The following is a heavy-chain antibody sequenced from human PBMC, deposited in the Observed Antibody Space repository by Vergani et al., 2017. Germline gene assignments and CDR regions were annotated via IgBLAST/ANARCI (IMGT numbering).Heavy chain of an antibody. CDR2: INHSGST. Sequence: QVQLQQWGAGLLKPSETLSLTCAVYGGSFSGYYWTWIRQPPGKGLEWIGEINHSGSTNYNPSLKSRETISVDTSKNQFALKLSSVTAADTAVCYGAKDPGGLRDYYDYMDVWGKGTTVTVSS. D-gene: IGHD5-12*01. J-gene: IGHJ6*03. V-gene: IGHV4-34*01. CDR3: AKDPGGLRDYYDYMDV. CDR1: GGSFSGYY.